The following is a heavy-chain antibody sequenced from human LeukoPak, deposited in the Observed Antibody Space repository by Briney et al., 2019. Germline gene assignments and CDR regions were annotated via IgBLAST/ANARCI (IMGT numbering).Heavy chain of an antibody. D-gene: IGHD5-18*01. J-gene: IGHJ5*02. Sequence: SETLSLTCTVSGGSISSSSYYWGWIRQPPGKGLEWIGSIYYSGSTYYNPSLKSRVTISVDTSKNQFSLKLSSVTAADTAVYYCARVGLRRGYSYGPDYNWFDPWGQGTLVTVSS. CDR2: IYYSGST. CDR3: ARVGLRRGYSYGPDYNWFDP. CDR1: GGSISSSSYY. V-gene: IGHV4-39*01.